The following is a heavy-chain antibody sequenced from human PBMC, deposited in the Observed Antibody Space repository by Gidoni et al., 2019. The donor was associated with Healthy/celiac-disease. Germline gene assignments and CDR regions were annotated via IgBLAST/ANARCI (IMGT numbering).Heavy chain of an antibody. J-gene: IGHJ5*02. V-gene: IGHV4-34*01. CDR1: GGSFSGYY. CDR3: ARGYYSSGWFVGGWFDP. Sequence: QVQLQQWGAGLLKPSETLSLTCAVYGGSFSGYYWSWIRQPPGKGLEWIGEINHSGSTNYNPSLKSRVTISVDTSKNQFSLKLSSVTAADTAVYYCARGYYSSGWFVGGWFDPWGQGTLVTVSS. CDR2: INHSGST. D-gene: IGHD6-19*01.